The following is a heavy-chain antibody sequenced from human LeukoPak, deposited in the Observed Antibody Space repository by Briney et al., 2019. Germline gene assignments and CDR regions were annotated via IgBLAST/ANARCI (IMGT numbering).Heavy chain of an antibody. J-gene: IGHJ4*02. V-gene: IGHV3-7*04. CDR1: GFTFSSYS. Sequence: GGSLRLSCAASGFTFSSYSMTWVRQAPGKGLEWVANIKQDGSERFYEDSVKGRFTISRDNAKNSLYLQMNSLRAEDTAVYYCARGSGWLIDDWGQGTLVTVSS. D-gene: IGHD6-19*01. CDR2: IKQDGSER. CDR3: ARGSGWLIDD.